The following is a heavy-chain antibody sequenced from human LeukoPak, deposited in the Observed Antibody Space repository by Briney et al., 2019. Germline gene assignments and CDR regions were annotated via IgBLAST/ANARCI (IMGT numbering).Heavy chain of an antibody. V-gene: IGHV3-30*18. CDR3: AKDPFPKGIAAAGRGDY. J-gene: IGHJ4*02. CDR1: GFTFSSYG. CDR2: ISYDGSNK. Sequence: SGGSLRLSCAASGFTFSSYGMHWVRQAPGKGLEWVAVISYDGSNKYYADSVKGRFTISRDNSKNTLYLQMNSLRAEDTAVYYCAKDPFPKGIAAAGRGDYWGQGTLVTVSS. D-gene: IGHD6-13*01.